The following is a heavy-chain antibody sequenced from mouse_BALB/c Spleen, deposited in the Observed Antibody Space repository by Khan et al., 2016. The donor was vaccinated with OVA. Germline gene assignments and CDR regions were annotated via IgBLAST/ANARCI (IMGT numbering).Heavy chain of an antibody. Sequence: QVQLQQSGPELKKPGETVKISCKASGYTFTNYGMNWVKQAPGKGLKWMGWINTYTGEPTYTDDFKGRFAFSLETSASTAYLQINNLTNEDMATYCCARGASYWYFDVWGAGTTVTVSS. V-gene: IGHV9-1*02. CDR1: GYTFTNYG. CDR2: INTYTGEP. CDR3: ARGASYWYFDV. J-gene: IGHJ1*01.